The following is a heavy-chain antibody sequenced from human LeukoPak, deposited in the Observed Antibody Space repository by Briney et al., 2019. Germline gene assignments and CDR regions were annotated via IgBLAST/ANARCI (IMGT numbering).Heavy chain of an antibody. J-gene: IGHJ4*02. V-gene: IGHV4-59*08. CDR3: ARHQADYYDSSGYFDY. Sequence: SETLSLTCTVSGGSISSYYWSWIRQPPGKGLEWIGYIYYSGSTNYNPSLKSRVTISVDTSKNQFSLKLSSVTAADTAVYYCARHQADYYDSSGYFDYWGQGTLVTVSS. CDR1: GGSISSYY. CDR2: IYYSGST. D-gene: IGHD3-22*01.